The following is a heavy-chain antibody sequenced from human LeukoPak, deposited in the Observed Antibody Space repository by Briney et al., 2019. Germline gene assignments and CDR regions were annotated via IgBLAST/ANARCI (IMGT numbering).Heavy chain of an antibody. CDR1: GGSISSRSYY. CDR2: IYYSGST. D-gene: IGHD2-21*02. V-gene: IGHV4-39*01. Sequence: SETLSLTCTVSGGSISSRSYYWGWIRQPPGKGLEWMGSIYYSGSTYYNPSLKSRVTISVDTSKNQFSLKLSSVTAADTAVYYCARAVVTAIPVFFDYWGQGTLVTVSS. CDR3: ARAVVTAIPVFFDY. J-gene: IGHJ4*02.